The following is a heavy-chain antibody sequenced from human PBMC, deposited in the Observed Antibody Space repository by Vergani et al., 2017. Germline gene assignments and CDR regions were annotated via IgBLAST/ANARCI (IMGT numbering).Heavy chain of an antibody. Sequence: QVQLQESGPGLVKPSGTLSLTCAVSGGSISSSNWWSWVRQPPGKGLEWIGAIYHSGSTYYNPSLKSRVTISVDRSKNQFSLKLSSVTAADTAVYYCARYHTAMAPYFDYWGQGTLVTVSS. CDR1: GGSISSSNW. J-gene: IGHJ4*02. CDR3: ARYHTAMAPYFDY. CDR2: IYHSGST. V-gene: IGHV4-4*02. D-gene: IGHD5-18*01.